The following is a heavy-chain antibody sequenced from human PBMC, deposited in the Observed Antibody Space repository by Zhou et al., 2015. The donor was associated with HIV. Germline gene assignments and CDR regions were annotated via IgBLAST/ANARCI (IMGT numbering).Heavy chain of an antibody. CDR1: GYTFTSYD. D-gene: IGHD3-16*01. CDR2: MNPNSGNT. Sequence: QVQLVQSGAEVKKPGASVKVSCKASGYTFTSYDINWVRQATGQGLEWMGWMNPNSGNTGYAQKFQGRVTMTRNTSISTAYMELSSLRSEDTAVYYCARGQDQANVWGRTQDDYWGQGTLVTVSS. CDR3: ARGQDQANVWGRTQDDY. V-gene: IGHV1-8*01. J-gene: IGHJ4*02.